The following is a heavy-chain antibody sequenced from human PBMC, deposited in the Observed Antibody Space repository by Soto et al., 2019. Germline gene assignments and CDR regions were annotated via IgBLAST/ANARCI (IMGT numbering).Heavy chain of an antibody. V-gene: IGHV4-34*01. CDR3: ARESNDILTGPPWVWYFDL. Sequence: QVQLQQWGAGPLRPLETLSLTCGVSGGSFSGYYWAWIRQSPGKGLEGIGEINDRGSINYNPSLKSRVSISVDTSKNHYSLNLRSVTAAVTAVYYCARESNDILTGPPWVWYFDLWGRGTLVTVSS. CDR2: INDRGSI. D-gene: IGHD3-9*01. CDR1: GGSFSGYY. J-gene: IGHJ2*01.